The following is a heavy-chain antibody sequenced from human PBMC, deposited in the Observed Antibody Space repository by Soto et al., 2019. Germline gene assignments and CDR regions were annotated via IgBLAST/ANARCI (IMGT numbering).Heavy chain of an antibody. CDR2: ISYDGSNR. CDR1: GFSHSSHG. Sequence: QVQLVESGGGVVQPGRSQRLSCAASGFSHSSHGMHWVRQAPGKGLEWVAIISYDGSNRYYADSVKGRFTISRDNSKNTLYLQMNSLRAEDTAVYYCARCIGHSSIYYYYGMDVWGQGTTVTVSS. D-gene: IGHD6-6*01. J-gene: IGHJ6*02. V-gene: IGHV3-30-3*01. CDR3: ARCIGHSSIYYYYGMDV.